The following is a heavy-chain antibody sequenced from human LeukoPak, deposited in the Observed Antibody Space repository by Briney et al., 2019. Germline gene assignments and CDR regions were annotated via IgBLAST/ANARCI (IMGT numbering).Heavy chain of an antibody. CDR3: ASAWKSGGGGVGSGY. CDR2: IYNGGNT. J-gene: IGHJ4*02. CDR1: GGSISTYF. V-gene: IGHV4-4*07. Sequence: ADPLPLTCTFAGGSISTYFWRWLRQPAGRGLEGIGRIYNGGNTNYNPSLKSRVTMSTDTSKNQLYLQLSSLTAGDTAVYYCASAWKSGGGGVGSGYWGQGTLVTVSS. D-gene: IGHD1-1*01.